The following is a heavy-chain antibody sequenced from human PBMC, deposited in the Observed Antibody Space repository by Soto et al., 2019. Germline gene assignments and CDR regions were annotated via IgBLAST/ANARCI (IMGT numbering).Heavy chain of an antibody. CDR2: LKSVSDGGRA. D-gene: IGHD3-3*01. V-gene: IGHV3-15*02. J-gene: IGHJ4*02. Sequence: DVQLVESGGASVKPGGSLTLSCAVSGFPIDKAWMGWVRQRPGKGLEWVGRLKSVSDGGRAEYTAPVKDRFTISRDDSKNMLYLQMNSLQAEATGVYFCTTMRWNFWSTVWGRGTPVTVSS. CDR1: GFPIDKAW. CDR3: TTMRWNFWSTV.